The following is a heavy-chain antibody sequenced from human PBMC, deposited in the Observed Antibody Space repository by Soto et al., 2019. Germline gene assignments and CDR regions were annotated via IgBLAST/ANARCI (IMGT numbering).Heavy chain of an antibody. CDR2: IYHSGST. J-gene: IGHJ4*02. CDR3: ARSRIVVVPAAIVY. D-gene: IGHD2-2*02. CDR1: GYSISSGYF. V-gene: IGHV4-38-2*01. Sequence: SETLSLTCDVSGYSISSGYFWGWIRQPPGKGLEWIGSIYHSGSTYYNPSLKSRVTISVDTSKNQFSLKLSSVTAADTAVYYCARSRIVVVPAAIVYWGQGTLVTVSS.